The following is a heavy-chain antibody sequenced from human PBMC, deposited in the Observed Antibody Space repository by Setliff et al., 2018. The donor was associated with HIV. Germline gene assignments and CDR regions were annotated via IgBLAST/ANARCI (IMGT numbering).Heavy chain of an antibody. V-gene: IGHV4-34*01. Sequence: PSETLSLTCAVYGGSFSGYYWSWIRQLPGKGLEWIGEINHSGSTNYNMSLWSRVTISLDASRNQFSLELISVTAADTAVYYCAGGPGTTSIDYWAQGTLVTVSS. J-gene: IGHJ4*02. CDR3: AGGPGTTSIDY. CDR2: INHSGST. D-gene: IGHD1-26*01. CDR1: GGSFSGYY.